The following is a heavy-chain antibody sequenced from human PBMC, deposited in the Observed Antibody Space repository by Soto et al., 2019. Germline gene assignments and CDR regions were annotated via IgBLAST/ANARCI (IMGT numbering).Heavy chain of an antibody. D-gene: IGHD3-3*01. J-gene: IGHJ6*02. V-gene: IGHV3-21*01. CDR1: GVTFSSYS. Sequence: LRLSWAASGVTFSSYSMNGVRQAPVKGLEWVSSISSSSSYIYYADSVKGRFTISRDNAKNSLYLQMNSLRAEDTAVYYCASQIYYDFWSGYYTWDYYYGMDVWGQGTTVTVSS. CDR2: ISSSSSYI. CDR3: ASQIYYDFWSGYYTWDYYYGMDV.